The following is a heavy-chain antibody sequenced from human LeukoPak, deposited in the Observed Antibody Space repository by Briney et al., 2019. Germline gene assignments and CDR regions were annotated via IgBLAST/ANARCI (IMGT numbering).Heavy chain of an antibody. CDR2: VYHNGTP. J-gene: IGHJ6*02. CDR1: VGSISSGNW. CDR3: ATAPILRGEAGEQYKYGMDV. D-gene: IGHD2-2*02. Sequence: PSETLSLTCAVSVGSISSGNWWSWVHQSPGKGLEWIGEVYHNGTPNYNPSLKSRVTISADTFKNHFSLKLTSVTAADTAVYYCATAPILRGEAGEQYKYGMDVWGQGTTVIVSS. V-gene: IGHV4-4*02.